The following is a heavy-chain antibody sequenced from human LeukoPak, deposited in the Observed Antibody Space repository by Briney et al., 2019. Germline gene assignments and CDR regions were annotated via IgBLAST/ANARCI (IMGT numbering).Heavy chain of an antibody. D-gene: IGHD2-15*01. V-gene: IGHV3-30*18. Sequence: GGSLRLSCAASGFTFSSYGMHWVRQAPGKGLEWVAVISYDGSNKYYADSVRGRFTISRDNSKNTLYLQMNSLRAEDTAVYYCAKEDCSGGSCYSRALGAFDIWGQGTMVTVSS. J-gene: IGHJ3*02. CDR2: ISYDGSNK. CDR1: GFTFSSYG. CDR3: AKEDCSGGSCYSRALGAFDI.